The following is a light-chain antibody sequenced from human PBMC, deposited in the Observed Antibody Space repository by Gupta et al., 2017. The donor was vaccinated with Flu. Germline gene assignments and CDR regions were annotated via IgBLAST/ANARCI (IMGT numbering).Light chain of an antibody. Sequence: DVVMTQSPLSLPVTLGQPASISCRSTQSLVYRDGNIYLNWFRQRPGQSPRRLIYQISNRDSGVPDRFSGSGSGTDFTLMISRVEAEDVGIYYCMQGTHWPYTFGQGTKLEI. CDR2: QIS. CDR3: MQGTHWPYT. CDR1: QSLVYRDGNIY. V-gene: IGKV2-30*01. J-gene: IGKJ2*01.